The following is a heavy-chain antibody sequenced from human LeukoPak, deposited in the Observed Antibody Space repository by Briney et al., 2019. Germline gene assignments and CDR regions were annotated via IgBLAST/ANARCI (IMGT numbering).Heavy chain of an antibody. D-gene: IGHD6-13*01. CDR1: GGTFSSYA. V-gene: IGHV1-69*04. CDR2: IIPILGIA. CDR3: ARDKAAAGTYNWFDP. Sequence: SVKVSCKASGGTFSSYAISWVRQAPGQGLEWMRRIIPILGIANYAQKFQGRVTITADKSTSTAYMELSSLRSEDTAVYYCARDKAAAGTYNWFDPWGQGTLVTVSS. J-gene: IGHJ5*02.